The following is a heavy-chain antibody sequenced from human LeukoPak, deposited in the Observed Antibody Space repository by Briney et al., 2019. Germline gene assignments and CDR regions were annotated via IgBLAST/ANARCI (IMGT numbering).Heavy chain of an antibody. Sequence: SETLSLTCTVSGGSISSSSYYWGWIRQPPGKGLEWIGSISYTESTYYTPSLKSRITMSVDTSKNQFSLKLSSVTASDTAVYYCARVTLPEGPSDYDILTGYYGPPEPYYFDYWGRGTLVTVSS. CDR3: ARVTLPEGPSDYDILTGYYGPPEPYYFDY. CDR2: ISYTEST. CDR1: GGSISSSSYY. V-gene: IGHV4-39*01. D-gene: IGHD3-9*01. J-gene: IGHJ4*02.